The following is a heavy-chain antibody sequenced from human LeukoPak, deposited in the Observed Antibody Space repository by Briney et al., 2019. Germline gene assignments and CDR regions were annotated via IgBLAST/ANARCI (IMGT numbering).Heavy chain of an antibody. Sequence: GGSLRLSCAASGFTFDDYAMHWVRQAPGKGLEWVSAISGSGGSTYYADSVKGRFTISRDNSKNTLYLQMNSLRAEDTAVYYCAKKVLQLDYWGQGTLVTVSS. CDR3: AKKVLQLDY. V-gene: IGHV3-23*01. J-gene: IGHJ4*02. CDR1: GFTFDDYA. CDR2: ISGSGGST. D-gene: IGHD3-3*01.